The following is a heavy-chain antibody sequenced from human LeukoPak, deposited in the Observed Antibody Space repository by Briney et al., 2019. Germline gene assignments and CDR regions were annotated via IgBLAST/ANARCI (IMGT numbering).Heavy chain of an antibody. CDR2: INHSGHR. CDR1: GEPFSGYY. D-gene: IGHD2-15*01. Sequence: SETLSLTCAVYGEPFSGYYWDWFRQPPGKGLEWIGEINHSGHRNYNPSLESRVTISVDTSKNQFSLKLNSVTAADAAIYYCAGQPLGILRAFDVWGRGTMVTVPS. J-gene: IGHJ3*01. CDR3: AGQPLGILRAFDV. V-gene: IGHV4-34*01.